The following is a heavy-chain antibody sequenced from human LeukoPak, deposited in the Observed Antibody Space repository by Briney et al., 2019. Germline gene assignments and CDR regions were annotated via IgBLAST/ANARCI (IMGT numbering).Heavy chain of an antibody. Sequence: PSETLSLTCSVSGGSISRHYWSWIRQPPGKGLEWIGSIYYSGSTYYNPSFKSRVTISVDTSRNQFSLQLSYVTAADTAVYYCARNESVLGTTGLNDFFDDWGQGSLVTVSS. CDR2: IYYSGST. CDR3: ARNESVLGTTGLNDFFDD. D-gene: IGHD1-26*01. V-gene: IGHV4-59*05. CDR1: GGSISRHY. J-gene: IGHJ4*02.